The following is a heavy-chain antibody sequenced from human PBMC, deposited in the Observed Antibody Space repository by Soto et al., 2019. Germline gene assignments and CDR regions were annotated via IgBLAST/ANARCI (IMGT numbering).Heavy chain of an antibody. CDR2: IYYSGST. J-gene: IGHJ4*02. Sequence: PSETLSLTCTVSGCSISSYYWSWIRQPPGKGLEWIGYIYYSGSTNYNPSLKSRVTISVDTSKNQFSLKLSSVTAADTAVYYCARNGNYGSGSYYYPAIYPFFDYWGQGTLVTVSS. CDR1: GCSISSYY. V-gene: IGHV4-59*01. CDR3: ARNGNYGSGSYYYPAIYPFFDY. D-gene: IGHD3-10*01.